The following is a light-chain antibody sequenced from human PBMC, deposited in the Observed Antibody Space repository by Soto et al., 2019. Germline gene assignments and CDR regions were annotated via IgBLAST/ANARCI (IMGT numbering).Light chain of an antibody. Sequence: IQLTQSPSSLSASVGDRVTITCRASQGISNYLGWYQQKPGKAPKLLIYAASTLQTGVPSRFSGGGSGTYSTRTVTSLQPEDFATYYCQQLNVYPSTFGGGTKVEIK. CDR2: AAS. CDR3: QQLNVYPST. J-gene: IGKJ4*01. CDR1: QGISNY. V-gene: IGKV1-9*01.